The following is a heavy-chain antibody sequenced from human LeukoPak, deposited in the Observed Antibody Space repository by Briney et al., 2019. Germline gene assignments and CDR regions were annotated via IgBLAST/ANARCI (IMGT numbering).Heavy chain of an antibody. D-gene: IGHD3-3*01. CDR2: INSDGSST. V-gene: IGHV3-74*01. CDR3: ARVYDFWSGIIDY. CDR1: GFTFSSYW. Sequence: PGGSLRLSCAACGFTFSSYWMHWVRQAPGKGLVWVSRINSDGSSTSYADSVKGRFTISRDNAKNTLYLQMNSLRAEDTAVYYCARVYDFWSGIIDYWGQGTLVTVSS. J-gene: IGHJ4*02.